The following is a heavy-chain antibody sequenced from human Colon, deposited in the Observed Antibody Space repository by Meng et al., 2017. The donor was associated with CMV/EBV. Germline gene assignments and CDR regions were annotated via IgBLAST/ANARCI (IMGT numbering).Heavy chain of an antibody. CDR2: ISSTGSSI. CDR1: GFVFGSYA. CDR3: ARTYPTGDLAIFGVVSHFDY. D-gene: IGHD3-3*01. Sequence: GGSLRLSCAGSGFVFGSYAMNWVRQAPGKGLEWLSYISSTGSSIYYADSVKGRFTISRDNAKNSLYLQMKSLRGEDTAVYYCARTYPTGDLAIFGVVSHFDYWGLGTLVTVSS. J-gene: IGHJ4*02. V-gene: IGHV3-48*04.